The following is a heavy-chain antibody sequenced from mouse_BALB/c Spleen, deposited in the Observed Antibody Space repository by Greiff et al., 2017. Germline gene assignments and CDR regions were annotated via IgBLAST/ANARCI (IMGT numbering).Heavy chain of an antibody. Sequence: DVMLVESGGGLVKPGGSLKLSCAASGFTFSSYAMSWVRQTPEKRLEWVASISSGGSTYYPDSVKGRFTISRDNARNILYLQMSSLRSEDTAMYYCARGPYGNPFDYWGQGTTLTVSS. V-gene: IGHV5-6-5*01. CDR3: ARGPYGNPFDY. CDR1: GFTFSSYA. D-gene: IGHD2-10*02. J-gene: IGHJ2*01. CDR2: ISSGGST.